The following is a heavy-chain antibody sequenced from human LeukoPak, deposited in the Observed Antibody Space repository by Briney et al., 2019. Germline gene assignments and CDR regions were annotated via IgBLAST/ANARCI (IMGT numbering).Heavy chain of an antibody. V-gene: IGHV4-59*01. CDR2: IYYSGST. CDR3: ARAHYGDYVDGMDV. Sequence: SETLSLTCTVSGGSISSYYWSWSRQPPGKGLEWIVYIYYSGSTNYNPSLKSRVTISVDTSKNQFSLKLSSVTAADTAVYYCARAHYGDYVDGMDVWGQGTTVTVSS. J-gene: IGHJ6*02. D-gene: IGHD4-17*01. CDR1: GGSISSYY.